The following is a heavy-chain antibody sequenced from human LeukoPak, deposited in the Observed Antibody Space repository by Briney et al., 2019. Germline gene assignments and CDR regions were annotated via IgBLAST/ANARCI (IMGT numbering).Heavy chain of an antibody. CDR3: ARDSLTADYGDYGGLDY. V-gene: IGHV3-30*04. Sequence: GGSLRLSCAASGFTFSSYAMHWVRQAPGKGLEWVAVISYDGSNKYYADSVKGRFTISRDNSKNTLYLQMNSLRAEDTAVYYCARDSLTADYGDYGGLDYWGQGTLVTVSS. D-gene: IGHD4-17*01. CDR1: GFTFSSYA. CDR2: ISYDGSNK. J-gene: IGHJ4*02.